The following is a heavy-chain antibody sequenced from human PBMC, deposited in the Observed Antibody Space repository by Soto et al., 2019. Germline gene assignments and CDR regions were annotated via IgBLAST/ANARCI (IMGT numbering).Heavy chain of an antibody. D-gene: IGHD6-6*01. CDR1: GYSFTSYW. Sequence: GESLKISCKGSGYSFTSYWIGWVRQMPGKGLEWMGIIYPGDSDTRYSPSFQGQVTISADKSISTAYLQWSSLKASDTAMYYCERSRIAAKYYFDEWGQGTLGTVS. CDR2: IYPGDSDT. V-gene: IGHV5-51*01. CDR3: ERSRIAAKYYFDE. J-gene: IGHJ4*02.